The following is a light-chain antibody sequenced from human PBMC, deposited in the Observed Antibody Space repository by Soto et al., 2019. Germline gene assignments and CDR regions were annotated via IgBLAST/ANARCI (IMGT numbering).Light chain of an antibody. J-gene: IGKJ2*01. CDR3: QQYASYPYT. CDR1: RIIKTW. V-gene: IGKV1-5*01. CDR2: DAS. Sequence: DTQMTQSLSTLSASFGDRATISCRASRIIKTWLAWYQQKPGKAPNPLIFDASDLASGVSSRFSGSGSGAEFTLTISSLQADDFATYYCQQYASYPYTFGRGTRLEIK.